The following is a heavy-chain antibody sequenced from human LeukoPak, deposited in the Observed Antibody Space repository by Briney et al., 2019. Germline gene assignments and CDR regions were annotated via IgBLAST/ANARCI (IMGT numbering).Heavy chain of an antibody. CDR3: AREAYSSAYYFDY. D-gene: IGHD5-18*01. V-gene: IGHV7-4-1*02. CDR2: INTNTGNP. Sequence: ASAKVSCTASGYTFTSYAMNWVRQAPGQGLEWMGWINTNTGNPSYARGFTGRFVFSLDTSVSTAYLQISSLKAEDTAVYYCAREAYSSAYYFDYWGQGTLVTVSS. J-gene: IGHJ4*02. CDR1: GYTFTSYA.